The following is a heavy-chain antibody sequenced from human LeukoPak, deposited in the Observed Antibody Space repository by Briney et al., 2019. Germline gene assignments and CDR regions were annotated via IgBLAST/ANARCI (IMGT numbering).Heavy chain of an antibody. CDR3: AKGWASYYYGSGSYYPSDHFDY. V-gene: IGHV3-30*18. Sequence: GGSLRLSCAASGFTFSSYGMHWVRQAPGKGLEWVAVISYDGSNKYYADSVKGRFTISRGNSKNTLYLQMNSLRAEDTAVYYCAKGWASYYYGSGSYYPSDHFDYWGQGTLVTVSS. J-gene: IGHJ4*02. CDR1: GFTFSSYG. CDR2: ISYDGSNK. D-gene: IGHD3-10*01.